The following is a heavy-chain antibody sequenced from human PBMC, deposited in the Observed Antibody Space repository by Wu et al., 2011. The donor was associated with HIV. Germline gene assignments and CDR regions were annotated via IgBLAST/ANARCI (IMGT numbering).Heavy chain of an antibody. Sequence: QVQLVQSGAEVKKPGASVKVSCKASGYTFTSYYMHWVRQAPGQGLEWMGIINPSGGSTSYAQKFQGRVTMTRDTSTSTVYMELSSLRSEDTAVYYCARTKRIVGATAFLYYYGMDVWGQGTTVTVSS. V-gene: IGHV1-46*01. CDR2: INPSGGST. CDR3: ARTKRIVGATAFLYYYGMDV. J-gene: IGHJ6*02. D-gene: IGHD1-26*01. CDR1: GYTFTSYY.